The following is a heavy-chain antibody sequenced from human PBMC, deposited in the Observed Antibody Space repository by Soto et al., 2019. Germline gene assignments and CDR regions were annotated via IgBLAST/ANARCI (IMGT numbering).Heavy chain of an antibody. CDR1: GFSLNTRDLG. V-gene: IGHV2-5*02. J-gene: IGHJ4*02. CDR3: AQKGRGYFDY. CDR2: IYWDDSK. Sequence: QITLKESGPTLVKPTETLTLTCTFSGFSLNTRDLGVGWIRQPPGKALEWLAIIYWDDSKNYRPSLKSRLTTTQDTSKNQVVLTATDIDPVDTATYYSAQKGRGYFDYWGQGTLVSVSS. D-gene: IGHD3-10*01.